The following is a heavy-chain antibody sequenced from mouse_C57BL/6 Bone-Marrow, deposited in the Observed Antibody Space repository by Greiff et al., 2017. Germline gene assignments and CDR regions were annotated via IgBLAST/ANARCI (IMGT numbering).Heavy chain of an antibody. J-gene: IGHJ2*01. CDR1: GYSFTDYN. Sequence: VQLQQSGPELVKPGASVKISCKASGYSFTDYNMNWVKQSNGKSLEWIGVINPNYGTTSYNQKFKGKATLTVDQSSSTAYMQLNSLTSEDSAVYYCAIYYYGSSRYYVDYWGQGTTLTVSS. V-gene: IGHV1-39*01. D-gene: IGHD1-1*01. CDR2: INPNYGTT. CDR3: AIYYYGSSRYYVDY.